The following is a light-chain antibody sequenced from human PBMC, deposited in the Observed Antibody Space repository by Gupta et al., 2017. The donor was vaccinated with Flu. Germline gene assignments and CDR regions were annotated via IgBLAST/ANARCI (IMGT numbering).Light chain of an antibody. Sequence: GTLSLSPGDRATLSCRASQTATDGYLAWYQQTPGQAPRLLIFGVSNRATGIPARFSGSGSGTDFTLTISRLEPEDFAVYYCQQHGGSPPITFGGGTRVEFK. CDR1: QTATDGY. V-gene: IGKV3-20*01. CDR3: QQHGGSPPIT. CDR2: GVS. J-gene: IGKJ4*01.